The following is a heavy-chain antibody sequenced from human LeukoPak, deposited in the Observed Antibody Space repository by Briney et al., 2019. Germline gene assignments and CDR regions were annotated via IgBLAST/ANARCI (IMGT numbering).Heavy chain of an antibody. Sequence: GRSLRLSCAASGFTFSSYGMHWVRQAPGKGLEWVAVISYDGSNKYYADSVKGRFTISRDNSKNTLYLQMNSLRAEDTAVYYCARDGRQQLAFDYWGQGTLVTVSS. D-gene: IGHD6-13*01. CDR1: GFTFSSYG. J-gene: IGHJ4*02. V-gene: IGHV3-30*03. CDR3: ARDGRQQLAFDY. CDR2: ISYDGSNK.